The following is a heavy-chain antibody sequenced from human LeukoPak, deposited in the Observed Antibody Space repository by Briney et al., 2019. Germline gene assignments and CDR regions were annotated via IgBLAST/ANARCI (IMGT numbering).Heavy chain of an antibody. V-gene: IGHV4-4*07. CDR1: GGSMSSYY. CDR2: VYTNGVT. J-gene: IGHJ6*03. Sequence: SETLSLTCTVSGGSMSSYYWSWTRQAAGRGLEWVGRVYTNGVTIYNPSLSSRVTMSVDTSMNRFSLRVSSVTGADTAVYYCARNGPGGGYDNYYMDVWGKGTTVTVSS. CDR3: ARNGPGGGYDNYYMDV. D-gene: IGHD2-15*01.